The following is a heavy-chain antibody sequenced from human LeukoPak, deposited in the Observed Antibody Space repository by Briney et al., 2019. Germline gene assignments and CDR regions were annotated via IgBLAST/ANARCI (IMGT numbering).Heavy chain of an antibody. J-gene: IGHJ4*02. CDR3: ARNRLELLSSPWWDC. CDR1: GGTFSSYA. Sequence: SVKVSCKXSGGTFSSYAISWVRQAPGQGLEWMGGIIPIFGTANYSQKFQGRVTITADESTSTAYMELSSLRSEDTAVYYCARNRLELLSSPWWDCWGQGTLATVSS. CDR2: IIPIFGTA. V-gene: IGHV1-69*13. D-gene: IGHD1-7*01.